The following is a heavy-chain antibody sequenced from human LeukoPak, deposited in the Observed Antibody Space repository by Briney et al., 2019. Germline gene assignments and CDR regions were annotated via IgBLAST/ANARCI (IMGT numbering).Heavy chain of an antibody. CDR3: AKSSLRSDYYKS. Sequence: GASVKVSCKASGYTFTSYGISWVRQAPGQGLEWMGWISVYNDNTNYAQKVQGRVTMTRDMSTSTVYMEVSSLRSEDTAVYYCAKSSLRSDYYKSWGQGTLVTVSS. D-gene: IGHD3-3*01. CDR2: ISVYNDNT. V-gene: IGHV1-18*01. CDR1: GYTFTSYG. J-gene: IGHJ4*02.